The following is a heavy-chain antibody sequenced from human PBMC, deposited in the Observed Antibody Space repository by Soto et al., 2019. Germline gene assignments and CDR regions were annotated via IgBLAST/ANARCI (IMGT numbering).Heavy chain of an antibody. D-gene: IGHD1-7*01. CDR3: ASGYNWNYGYYYYGMDV. Sequence: GGSVSLSCAASGFTFSDYYMSWIRQAPGKGLEWVSYISSSGSTIYYADSVKGRFTISRDNAKNSLYLQMNSLRAEDTAVYYCASGYNWNYGYYYYGMDVWGQGTTVTVS. V-gene: IGHV3-11*01. J-gene: IGHJ6*02. CDR1: GFTFSDYY. CDR2: ISSSGSTI.